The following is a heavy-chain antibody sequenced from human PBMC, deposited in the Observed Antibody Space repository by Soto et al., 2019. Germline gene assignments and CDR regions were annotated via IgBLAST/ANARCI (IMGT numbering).Heavy chain of an antibody. D-gene: IGHD6-19*01. CDR2: VIPISGIA. CDR3: ARDFYIAVTSNAFDV. Sequence: QVQLVQSGAEVKRPGSSVKVSCKASGGTFNTDTISWVRQAHGQGPEWMGRVIPISGIANYAQNFQGRLTITADRSTGTAYMELSSLRTEDTAVYYCARDFYIAVTSNAFDVWGQGTEVTVSS. V-gene: IGHV1-69*08. J-gene: IGHJ3*01. CDR1: GGTFNTDT.